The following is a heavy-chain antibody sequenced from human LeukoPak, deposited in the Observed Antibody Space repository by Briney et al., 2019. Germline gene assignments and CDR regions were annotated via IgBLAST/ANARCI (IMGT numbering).Heavy chain of an antibody. D-gene: IGHD7-27*01. J-gene: IGHJ4*02. CDR2: INPILGIA. Sequence: SVKVSCKASGGTFSSYAISWVRQAPGQGLEWMGRINPILGIANYAQKFQGRVTITADKSTSTAYMELSSLRSEDTAVYYCARSTSILGSYFDYWGQGTLVTVSS. CDR1: GGTFSSYA. V-gene: IGHV1-69*04. CDR3: ARSTSILGSYFDY.